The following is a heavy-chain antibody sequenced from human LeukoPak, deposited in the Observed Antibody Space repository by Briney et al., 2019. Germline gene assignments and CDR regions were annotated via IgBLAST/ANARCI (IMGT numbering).Heavy chain of an antibody. CDR3: AREHYYGSGIDC. Sequence: SETLSLTCTVSGGSTSSYHWNWIRQPPGKGLEWIGYIYYSGSTNYNPSLKSRVTISVDTSKNQFSLKLSSVTAADTAAYYCAREHYYGSGIDCWGQGTLVTVSS. CDR1: GGSTSSYH. V-gene: IGHV4-59*01. J-gene: IGHJ4*02. CDR2: IYYSGST. D-gene: IGHD3-10*01.